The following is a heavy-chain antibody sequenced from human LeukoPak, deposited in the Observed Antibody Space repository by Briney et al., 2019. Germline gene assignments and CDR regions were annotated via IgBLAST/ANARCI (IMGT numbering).Heavy chain of an antibody. Sequence: ASVKVSFKASGYTFIGYYMYWVRQAPGQGLEWMGWINPNSGGTNYAQKFQGRVTMTRDTSINTAYMELSRLRSDDTAVYYYARDRIGATWGQGTLVTVSS. D-gene: IGHD1-26*01. CDR3: ARDRIGAT. J-gene: IGHJ4*02. CDR2: INPNSGGT. CDR1: GYTFIGYY. V-gene: IGHV1-2*02.